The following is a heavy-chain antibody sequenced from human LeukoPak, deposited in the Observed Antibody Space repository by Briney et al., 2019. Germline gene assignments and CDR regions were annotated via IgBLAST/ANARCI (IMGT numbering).Heavy chain of an antibody. CDR3: ARDRDYYYYMDV. V-gene: IGHV3-21*01. Sequence: GGSLRLSCAASGFTFSSYSMNWVRQAPGKGLEWVSSISSSSSYIYYADSVKGRFTISRDNAKNSLYLQMNSLRAEDTAVYYCARDRDYYYYMDVWGKGTTVTISS. D-gene: IGHD3-10*01. CDR1: GFTFSSYS. J-gene: IGHJ6*03. CDR2: ISSSSSYI.